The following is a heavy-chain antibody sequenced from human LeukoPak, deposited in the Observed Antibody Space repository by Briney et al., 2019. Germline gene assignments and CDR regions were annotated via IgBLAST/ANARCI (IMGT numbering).Heavy chain of an antibody. CDR2: ISGNGGST. CDR1: GFTFSSYA. Sequence: PGGSLRLSCAASGFTFSSYAMNWVRQAPGKGLEWVSGISGNGGSTYSAESVKGRSTISRDNSKNTLYLQMNSLRAEDTAIYYCAKDRTVGASYWYFDLWGRGTLVTVSS. D-gene: IGHD1-26*01. V-gene: IGHV3-23*01. J-gene: IGHJ2*01. CDR3: AKDRTVGASYWYFDL.